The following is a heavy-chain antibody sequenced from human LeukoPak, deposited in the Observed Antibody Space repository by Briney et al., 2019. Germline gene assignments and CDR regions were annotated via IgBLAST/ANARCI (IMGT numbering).Heavy chain of an antibody. J-gene: IGHJ4*02. CDR1: GFTFSSYG. D-gene: IGHD1-26*01. V-gene: IGHV3-23*01. CDR2: ISGSGGST. Sequence: GGSLRLSCAASGFTFSSYGMSWVRQAPGKGLEWVSAISGSGGSTYYADSVKGRFTISRDNSKNTLYLQMNSLRAEDTAVYYWATPGGALDYGAQGPLVTVPS. CDR3: ATPGGALDY.